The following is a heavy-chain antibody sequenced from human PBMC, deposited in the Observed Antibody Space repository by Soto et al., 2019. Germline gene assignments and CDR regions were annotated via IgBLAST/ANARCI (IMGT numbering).Heavy chain of an antibody. CDR1: GYTFSSSD. Sequence: QVQLVQSGAEVKKPGASVKVSCKASGYTFSSSDINWVRQATGQGLEWMGWLNPNSGDTGYAQKFQGRVTLTMNTSINTAYIELSSLTSDDTAVYYCATSGGGWYLYWGQGTLVTVSS. CDR3: ATSGGGWYLY. V-gene: IGHV1-8*01. D-gene: IGHD6-19*01. CDR2: LNPNSGDT. J-gene: IGHJ4*02.